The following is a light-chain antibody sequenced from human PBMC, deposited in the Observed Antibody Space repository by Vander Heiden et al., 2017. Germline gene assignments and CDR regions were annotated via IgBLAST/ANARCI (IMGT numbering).Light chain of an antibody. J-gene: IGKJ2*01. CDR3: QQYNNWPYT. V-gene: IGKV3-15*01. Sequence: ELLMTPSPVTLSVSPGERATLSCRASQSINNKLAWYQQKPGQSPRLLIYGASTGATGIPARFSGSGSGTDFTLTISSLQSEDFAVYYCQQYNNWPYTFGQGTKLEIK. CDR2: GAS. CDR1: QSINNK.